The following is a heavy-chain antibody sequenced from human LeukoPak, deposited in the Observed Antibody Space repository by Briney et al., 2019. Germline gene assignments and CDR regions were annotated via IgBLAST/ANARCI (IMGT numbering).Heavy chain of an antibody. J-gene: IGHJ4*02. CDR3: ARWTGYYDSSGYAY. D-gene: IGHD3-22*01. CDR1: GYTFTSYG. V-gene: IGHV1-18*01. Sequence: ASVKVSCKASGYTFTSYGISWVRQAPGQGLEWMGWISAYSGNTNYAQKLQGRVTMTTDTSTSTAYMELRSLRSDDTAVYYCARWTGYYDSSGYAYWGQGTLVTVSS. CDR2: ISAYSGNT.